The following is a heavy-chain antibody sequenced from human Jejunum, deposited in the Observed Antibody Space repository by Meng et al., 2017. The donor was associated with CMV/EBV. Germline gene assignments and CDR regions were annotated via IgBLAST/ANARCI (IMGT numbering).Heavy chain of an antibody. V-gene: IGHV3-21*01. CDR3: ARASGRDDSFDV. Sequence: SGFTFSRHDMIWVRQPPGKGLEWVSSISFTSSFIYYADSVKGRMTISRDNAKNSVYLQMNSLRAEDTAVYYCARASGRDDSFDVWGQGTVVTVSS. CDR2: ISFTSSFI. CDR1: GFTFSRHD. D-gene: IGHD2-21*02. J-gene: IGHJ3*01.